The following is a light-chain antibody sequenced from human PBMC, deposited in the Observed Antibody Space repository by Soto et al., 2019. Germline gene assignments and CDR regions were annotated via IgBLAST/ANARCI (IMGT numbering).Light chain of an antibody. CDR2: KAS. Sequence: DIQMTQSPSTLSASVGDRVTITCRASQSISSWLAWYQQKPGKAPTVLIYKASSLERGVPSRFSGSGSGTDFTLTISSLQPDDFAAYYCEQYNSFPLTFVGGTKVEVK. J-gene: IGKJ4*01. CDR1: QSISSW. CDR3: EQYNSFPLT. V-gene: IGKV1-5*03.